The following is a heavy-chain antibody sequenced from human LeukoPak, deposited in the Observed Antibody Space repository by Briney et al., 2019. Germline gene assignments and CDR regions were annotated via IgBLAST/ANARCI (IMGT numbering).Heavy chain of an antibody. CDR2: ISGGGGST. CDR1: EFTFSNYA. Sequence: GGSLRLSCAAFEFTFSNYAMNWVRQAPGKGLEWVSGISGGGGSTYYADSVKGRFTISRDNSKNTLYLQMDSLRAEDTALYYCAKGSGINHYHWIDPWGQGTLVTVSS. V-gene: IGHV3-23*01. D-gene: IGHD1-14*01. CDR3: AKGSGINHYHWIDP. J-gene: IGHJ5*02.